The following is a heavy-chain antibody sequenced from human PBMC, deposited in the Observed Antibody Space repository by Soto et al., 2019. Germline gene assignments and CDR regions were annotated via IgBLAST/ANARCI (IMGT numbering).Heavy chain of an antibody. Sequence: SVKGSCKASGGTFSSYAISWVRQAPGQGLEWMGGIIPIFGTANYAQKFQGRVTITADESTSTAYMELSSLRSEDTAVYYCANSGSYYGYYYYGMDVWGQGTTVTVSS. CDR1: GGTFSSYA. D-gene: IGHD1-26*01. J-gene: IGHJ6*02. CDR3: ANSGSYYGYYYYGMDV. V-gene: IGHV1-69*13. CDR2: IIPIFGTA.